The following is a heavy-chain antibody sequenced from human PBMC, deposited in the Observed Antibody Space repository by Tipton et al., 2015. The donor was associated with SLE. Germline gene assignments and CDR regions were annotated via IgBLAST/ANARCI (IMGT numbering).Heavy chain of an antibody. Sequence: TLSLTCTVSGGSISSSAYYWDWLRQPPGKGLEWIGYIYDSGSTSYNPSLKSRVTISEDTSKQQFSLKLTSLTAADTAVYYCARHAGDYAYFDSWGQGILVTVSS. J-gene: IGHJ4*02. CDR1: GGSISSSAYY. CDR2: IYDSGST. D-gene: IGHD4-17*01. V-gene: IGHV4-61*05. CDR3: ARHAGDYAYFDS.